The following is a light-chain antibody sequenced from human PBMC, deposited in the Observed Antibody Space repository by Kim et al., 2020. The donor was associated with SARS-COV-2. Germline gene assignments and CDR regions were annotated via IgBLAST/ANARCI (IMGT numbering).Light chain of an antibody. CDR2: GAS. V-gene: IGKV3-15*01. Sequence: SPGERATLSCRASQSISNNVAWYQHKPGQPPRLLIYGASTRATGAPARFSGSGSGTDFTLTVSSLQSEDFAIYYCHQYNDWPPGDTFGQGTKLEI. J-gene: IGKJ2*01. CDR3: HQYNDWPPGDT. CDR1: QSISNN.